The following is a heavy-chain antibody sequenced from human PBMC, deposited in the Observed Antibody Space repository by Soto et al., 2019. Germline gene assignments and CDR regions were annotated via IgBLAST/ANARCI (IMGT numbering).Heavy chain of an antibody. V-gene: IGHV1-46*01. CDR3: ASFSRYSSTVYYYMDV. CDR2: INPSGGST. CDR1: GYTFTSYY. J-gene: IGHJ6*03. Sequence: ASVKVSCKASGYTFTSYYMHWARQAPGQGLEWMGIINPSGGSTSYAQKLQGRVTMTTDTSTSTAYMELRSLRSDDTAVYYCASFSRYSSTVYYYMDVWGKGTTVTVSS. D-gene: IGHD6-19*01.